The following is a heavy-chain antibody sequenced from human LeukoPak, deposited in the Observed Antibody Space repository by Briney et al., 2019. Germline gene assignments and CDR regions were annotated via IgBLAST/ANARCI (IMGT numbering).Heavy chain of an antibody. D-gene: IGHD2-2*01. CDR2: ISWNSGSI. CDR1: GFTFDDYA. CDR3: AKCDCSSTSCPADY. V-gene: IGHV3-9*01. Sequence: GGSLRLSCAASGFTFDDYAMHWVRQAPGKGLEWVSGISWNSGSIGYADSVKGRFTISRDNAKNSLYLQMNSLRAEDTALYYCAKCDCSSTSCPADYWGQGTLVTASS. J-gene: IGHJ4*02.